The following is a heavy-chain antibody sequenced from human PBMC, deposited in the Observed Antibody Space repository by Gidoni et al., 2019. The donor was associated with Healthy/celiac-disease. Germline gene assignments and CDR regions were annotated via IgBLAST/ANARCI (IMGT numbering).Heavy chain of an antibody. D-gene: IGHD3-10*01. CDR3: AREPRGGPGELDI. V-gene: IGHV4-59*01. CDR1: GGSISSYY. Sequence: QVQLQESGPGLVKPSETLSLTCTVSGGSISSYYWSWIRQPPGKGLEWIGYIYYSGSTNYNPSLKSRVTISVDTSKNQFSLKLSSVTAADTAVYYCAREPRGGPGELDIWGQGTMVTVSS. J-gene: IGHJ3*02. CDR2: IYYSGST.